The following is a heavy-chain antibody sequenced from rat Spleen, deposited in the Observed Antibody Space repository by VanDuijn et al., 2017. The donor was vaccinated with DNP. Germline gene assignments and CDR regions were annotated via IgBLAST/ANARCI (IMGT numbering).Heavy chain of an antibody. D-gene: IGHD5-1*01. V-gene: IGHV5S13*01. CDR2: ISTSYGNT. J-gene: IGHJ2*01. CDR1: GFTFSNYG. CDR3: ATAPNWEPSDY. Sequence: EVQLVESGGGLVQPGRSLKLSCAASGFTFSNYGMAWVRQTPTKGLEWVASISTSYGNTYYSDSVKGRFSLSRDNAKSTLYLQMNKLGSEDTATYYCATAPNWEPSDYWGQGVMVTVSS.